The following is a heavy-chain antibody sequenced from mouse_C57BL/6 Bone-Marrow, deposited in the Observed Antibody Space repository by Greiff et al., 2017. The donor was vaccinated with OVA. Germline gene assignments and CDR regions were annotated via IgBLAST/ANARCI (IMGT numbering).Heavy chain of an antibody. Sequence: EVNLVESEGGLVQPGSSMKLSCTASGFTFSDYYMAWVRQVPEKGLEWVANINYDGSSTYYLDSLKSRFIISRDNAKNILYLQMSSLKSEDTATYYCASFYGAYAMDYWGQGTSVTVSS. CDR1: GFTFSDYY. J-gene: IGHJ4*01. V-gene: IGHV5-16*01. CDR2: INYDGSST. D-gene: IGHD1-1*01. CDR3: ASFYGAYAMDY.